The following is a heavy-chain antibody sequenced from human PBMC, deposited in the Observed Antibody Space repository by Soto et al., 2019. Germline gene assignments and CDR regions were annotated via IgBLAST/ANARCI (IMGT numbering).Heavy chain of an antibody. V-gene: IGHV1-2*04. D-gene: IGHD3-10*01. Sequence: ASVKVSCKASGYTFTGYYMHWVRQAPGQGLEWMGWINPNSGGTNYAQKFQGWVTMTRDTSISTAYMELSRLRSDDTAVYYCARSQITMVRGVMPHDAFDIWGQGTMVTVSS. CDR3: ARSQITMVRGVMPHDAFDI. CDR1: GYTFTGYY. CDR2: INPNSGGT. J-gene: IGHJ3*02.